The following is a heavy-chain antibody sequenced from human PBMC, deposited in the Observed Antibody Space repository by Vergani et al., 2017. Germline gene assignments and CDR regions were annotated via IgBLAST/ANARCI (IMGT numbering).Heavy chain of an antibody. CDR1: GYTFTSYA. Sequence: QVQLVQSGAEVKKPGASVKVSCKASGYTFTSYAMHWVRQAPGQRLEWMGWINAGNGNTKYSQKFQGRVTITRDTSASTAYMELSSLRSEDTAVYYCARGGVDSPDAFDIWGQGTMVTVSS. D-gene: IGHD3-22*01. CDR2: INAGNGNT. CDR3: ARGGVDSPDAFDI. V-gene: IGHV1-3*01. J-gene: IGHJ3*02.